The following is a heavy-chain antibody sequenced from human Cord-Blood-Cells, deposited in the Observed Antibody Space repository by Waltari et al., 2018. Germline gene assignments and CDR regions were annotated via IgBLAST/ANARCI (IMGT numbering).Heavy chain of an antibody. Sequence: QVQLQQWGAGLLKPSETLSLTCAVYGVSFSGYYWSWIRQPPGKGLEWIGEINHSGSTNYNPSLKSRVTISVDTSKNQFSLKLSSVTAADTAVYYCARNYGSGSPFDYWGQGTLVTVSS. CDR2: INHSGST. J-gene: IGHJ4*02. V-gene: IGHV4-34*01. CDR1: GVSFSGYY. D-gene: IGHD3-10*01. CDR3: ARNYGSGSPFDY.